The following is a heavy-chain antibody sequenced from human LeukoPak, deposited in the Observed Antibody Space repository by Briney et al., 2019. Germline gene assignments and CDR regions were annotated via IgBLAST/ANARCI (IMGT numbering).Heavy chain of an antibody. Sequence: GGSLRLSCAASGFTFRNYGMHCVRQAPGKGLEWVAVISDDGSNKNYADSVRGRFTISRDNSNNTLYLQMNSLRAEDTAVYYCAKDRETTASGTFDYWGQGTLVTVPS. CDR3: AKDRETTASGTFDY. CDR1: GFTFRNYG. V-gene: IGHV3-30*18. J-gene: IGHJ4*02. CDR2: ISDDGSNK. D-gene: IGHD6-13*01.